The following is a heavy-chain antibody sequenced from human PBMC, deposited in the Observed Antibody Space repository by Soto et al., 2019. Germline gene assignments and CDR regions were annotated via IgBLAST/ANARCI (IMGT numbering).Heavy chain of an antibody. CDR1: GGSISSYY. Sequence: SETLSLTCTVSGGSISSYYWSWIRQPPGKGLEWIGYIYYSGSTNHNPSLKSRVTISVDTSKNQFSLKLSSVTAADTAVYYCARDTRNYDYVWGSYRSQDYYYYGMDVWGQGTTVTVSS. CDR2: IYYSGST. V-gene: IGHV4-59*01. CDR3: ARDTRNYDYVWGSYRSQDYYYYGMDV. D-gene: IGHD3-16*02. J-gene: IGHJ6*02.